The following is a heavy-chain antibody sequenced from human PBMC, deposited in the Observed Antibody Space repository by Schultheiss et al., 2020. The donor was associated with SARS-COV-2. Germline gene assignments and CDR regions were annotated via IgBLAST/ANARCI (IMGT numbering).Heavy chain of an antibody. J-gene: IGHJ4*02. CDR3: ASHCSGGSCSLFDY. CDR1: GGSISSYY. Sequence: SETLSLTCTVSGGSISSYYWSWIRQPPGKGLEWIGYIYYSGSTNYNPSLTSRVTISVDTSQSQFSLRLNSVTAADTAVYYCASHCSGGSCSLFDYWGQGTLVTVSS. D-gene: IGHD2-15*01. CDR2: IYYSGST. V-gene: IGHV4-59*08.